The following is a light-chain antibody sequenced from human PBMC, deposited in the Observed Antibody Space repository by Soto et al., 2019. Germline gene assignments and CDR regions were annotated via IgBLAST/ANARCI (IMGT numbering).Light chain of an antibody. CDR2: AAS. CDR3: KKYSSVHV. J-gene: IGKJ3*01. CDR1: QGIRNY. V-gene: IGKV1-27*01. Sequence: DIQMTQSPTSLSASVGDRVTITCRASQGIRNYVAWYQQIPGKAPKLLIYAASTLQSGVPSRFSGSGSATDVTLTLNGLQPDDVATSFCKKYSSVHVFGPGNKGEIK.